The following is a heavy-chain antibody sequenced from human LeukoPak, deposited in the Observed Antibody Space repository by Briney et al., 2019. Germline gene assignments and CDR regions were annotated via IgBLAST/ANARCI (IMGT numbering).Heavy chain of an antibody. CDR2: IYHSGST. V-gene: IGHV4-38-2*02. CDR1: GYSISSGYY. Sequence: PSETLSLTCTVSGYSISSGYYWGWIRQPPGKGLEWIRSIYHSGSTYYNPSLKSRVTISVDTSKNQFSLKLSSVTAADTAVYYCARVGFGELLDGYWGQGTLVTVSS. D-gene: IGHD3-10*01. J-gene: IGHJ4*02. CDR3: ARVGFGELLDGY.